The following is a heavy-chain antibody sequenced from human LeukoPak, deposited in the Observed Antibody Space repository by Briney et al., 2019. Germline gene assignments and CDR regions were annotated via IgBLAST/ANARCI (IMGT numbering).Heavy chain of an antibody. CDR3: ARGEGYDYVWGSYRSGAFDI. CDR2: IYYSGST. J-gene: IGHJ3*02. CDR1: GGSISSSSYY. V-gene: IGHV4-39*07. Sequence: SETLSLTCTVSGGSISSSSYYWGWIRQPPGKGLEWIGSIYYSGSTYYNPSLKSRVTISVDTSKNQFSLKLSSVTAADTAVYYCARGEGYDYVWGSYRSGAFDIWGQGTMVTVSS. D-gene: IGHD3-16*02.